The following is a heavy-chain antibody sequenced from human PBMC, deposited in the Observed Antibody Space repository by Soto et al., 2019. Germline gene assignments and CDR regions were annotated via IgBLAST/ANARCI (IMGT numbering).Heavy chain of an antibody. CDR2: IYYSGST. V-gene: IGHV4-31*03. Sequence: SETLSLTCTVSGGSISSGGYYWSWIRQHPGKGLEWIGYIYYSGSTYYNPSLKSRVTISVDTSKNQFSLKLSSVTAADTAVYYCARDGTRYSCYDRYSYGMDVWGQGTTVTGSS. D-gene: IGHD5-12*01. CDR1: GGSISSGGYY. CDR3: ARDGTRYSCYDRYSYGMDV. J-gene: IGHJ6*02.